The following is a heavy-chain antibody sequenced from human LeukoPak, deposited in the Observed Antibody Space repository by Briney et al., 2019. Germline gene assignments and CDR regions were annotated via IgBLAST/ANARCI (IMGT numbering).Heavy chain of an antibody. D-gene: IGHD3-22*01. Sequence: GGSLTLSCAASGCTFSSYERNWVRQAPGKGLEWVSYISSSGRTIYYADSVKGRFTISRDNAKNSLYLQMNSLRAEDTAVYYCARPFYYYDSSGMGYYFDYWGQGTLVTVSS. CDR3: ARPFYYYDSSGMGYYFDY. CDR2: ISSSGRTI. J-gene: IGHJ4*02. CDR1: GCTFSSYE. V-gene: IGHV3-48*03.